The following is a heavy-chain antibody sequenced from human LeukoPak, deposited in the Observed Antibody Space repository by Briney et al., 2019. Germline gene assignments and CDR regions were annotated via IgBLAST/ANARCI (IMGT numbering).Heavy chain of an antibody. CDR2: NSGSGDDT. CDR1: GFIFSSYA. D-gene: IGHD3-10*01. CDR3: AKPHYSGSGSYSREDY. Sequence: PGGSLRLSCAASGFIFSSYAMTWVRQAPGKGLECISANSGSGDDTYYAESVKGRFTISRDNSKITVYLQMNSLRAEDTAVYYCAKPHYSGSGSYSREDYWGQGTLVTVSS. V-gene: IGHV3-23*01. J-gene: IGHJ4*02.